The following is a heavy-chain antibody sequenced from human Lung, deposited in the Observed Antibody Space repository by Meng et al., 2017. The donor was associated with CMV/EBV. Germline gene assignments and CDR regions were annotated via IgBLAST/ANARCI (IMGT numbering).Heavy chain of an antibody. Sequence: RRLQEAGPGLVKPSETLSPTCTVSGGSISSSSYYWGWIRHPPGKGLEWIGNNYYSGSTNYNPSLASRVTISVDSSKNQFSLKLSSVTAADTAVYYCARHQNGGTYPLDYWGQGTLVTVSS. V-gene: IGHV4-39*01. CDR2: NYYSGST. CDR3: ARHQNGGTYPLDY. CDR1: GGSISSSSYY. J-gene: IGHJ4*02. D-gene: IGHD3-16*02.